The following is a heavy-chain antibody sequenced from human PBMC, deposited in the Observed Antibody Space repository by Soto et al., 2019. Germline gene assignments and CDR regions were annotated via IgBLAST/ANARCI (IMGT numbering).Heavy chain of an antibody. CDR2: IYYSGST. CDR1: GGSISSGDYY. D-gene: IGHD6-13*01. CDR3: ARGVAAAGTGGMDV. J-gene: IGHJ6*02. Sequence: SETLSLTCTVSGGSISSGDYYWSWIRQPPGKGLEWIGYIYYSGSTYYNPSLKSRVTISVDTSKNQFSLKLSSVTAADTAVYYCARGVAAAGTGGMDVWGQGTTVTVSS. V-gene: IGHV4-30-4*01.